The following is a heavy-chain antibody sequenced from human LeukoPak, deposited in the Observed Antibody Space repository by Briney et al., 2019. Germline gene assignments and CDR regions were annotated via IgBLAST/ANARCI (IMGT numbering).Heavy chain of an antibody. D-gene: IGHD3-22*01. CDR1: GFTFGSYS. CDR3: ASGVVFYDSSGSHFEY. J-gene: IGHJ4*02. Sequence: PGGSLRLSCAASGFTFGSYSMNWVRQAPGKGLEWVSYISSSYSTIYYADSVKGRFTISRDNAKNSLYLQMNSLRDEDTAVYFCASGVVFYDSSGSHFEYWGQGTLVTVSS. V-gene: IGHV3-48*02. CDR2: ISSSYSTI.